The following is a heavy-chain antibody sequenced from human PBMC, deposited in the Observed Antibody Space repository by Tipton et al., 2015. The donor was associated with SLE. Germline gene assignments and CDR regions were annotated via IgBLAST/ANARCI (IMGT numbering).Heavy chain of an antibody. CDR1: GFTFSNAW. V-gene: IGHV3-23*01. CDR2: ISGSGGST. D-gene: IGHD3-9*01. J-gene: IGHJ3*02. Sequence: GSLRLSCAASGFTFSNAWMSWVRQAPGKGLKCVSTISGSGGSTYYADSVKGRFTISRDNSKNTLYLQMNSLRAEDTAVYYCAKDRGYFDQGDAFDIWGQGTMVTVSS. CDR3: AKDRGYFDQGDAFDI.